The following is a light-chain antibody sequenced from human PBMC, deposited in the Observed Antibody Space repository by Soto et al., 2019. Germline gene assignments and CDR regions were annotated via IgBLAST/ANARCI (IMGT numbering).Light chain of an antibody. J-gene: IGKJ4*01. CDR1: QSVLYSSNNKNY. CDR2: WAS. V-gene: IGKV4-1*01. Sequence: DIVMTQSPDSLAVSLGERATINCKSSQSVLYSSNNKNYLAWYQQKPGQPPKLLIYWASTRESGVPARFSGRGSGTDFTLTISSLQAEDVAFYYCQQHYSTPLTFGGGNKVEIK. CDR3: QQHYSTPLT.